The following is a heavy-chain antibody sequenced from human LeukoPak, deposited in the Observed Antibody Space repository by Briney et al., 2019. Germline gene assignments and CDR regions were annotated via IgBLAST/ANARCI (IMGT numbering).Heavy chain of an antibody. CDR3: ARVSLVRGAPDYYFDY. V-gene: IGHV4-59*12. Sequence: PSETLSLTCTVSGGSISSYYWSWTRQPPGKGLEWIGYIYYSGSTNYNPSLKSRVTISVDTSKNQFSLKLSSVTAADTAVYYCARVSLVRGAPDYYFDYWGQGTLVTVSS. CDR1: GGSISSYY. J-gene: IGHJ4*02. CDR2: IYYSGST. D-gene: IGHD3-10*01.